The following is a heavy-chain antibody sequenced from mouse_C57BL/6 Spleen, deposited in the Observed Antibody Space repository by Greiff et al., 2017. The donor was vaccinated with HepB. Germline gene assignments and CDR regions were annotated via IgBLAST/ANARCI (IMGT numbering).Heavy chain of an antibody. CDR1: GYTFTSYW. CDR2: IDPSDSYT. Sequence: VQLQESGAELVKPGASVKLSCKASGYTFTSYWMQWVKQRPGQGLEWIGEIDPSDSYTNYNQKFKVKATLTVDTSSSTAYMQLSSLTSDDSAVYYCARGQYYYAMDYWGQGTSVTVSS. CDR3: ARGQYYYAMDY. V-gene: IGHV1-50*01. J-gene: IGHJ4*01.